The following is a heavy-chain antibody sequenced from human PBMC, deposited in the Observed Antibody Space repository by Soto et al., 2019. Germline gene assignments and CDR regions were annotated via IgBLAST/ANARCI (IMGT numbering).Heavy chain of an antibody. V-gene: IGHV4-59*01. J-gene: IGHJ6*02. CDR2: IYYSGST. Sequence: SETLSLTCTVSGGSISNYYWSWIRQPPGKGLEWIGYIYYSGSTSYNPSLKSRVTISLDTSKNQFSLKLSSVTAADTAVYYCAGISGSHSGMDVWGQGTTVTVSS. CDR1: GGSISNYY. D-gene: IGHD3-10*01. CDR3: AGISGSHSGMDV.